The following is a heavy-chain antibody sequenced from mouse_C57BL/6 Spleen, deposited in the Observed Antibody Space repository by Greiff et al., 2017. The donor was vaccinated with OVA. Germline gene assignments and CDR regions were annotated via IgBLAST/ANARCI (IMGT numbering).Heavy chain of an antibody. CDR3: ARQEGSSYFDY. Sequence: EVQVVESGGGLVQPGGSLKLSCAASGFTFSDYYMYWVRQTPEKRLEWVAYISNGGGSTYYPDTVKGRFTISRDNAKNTLYLQMSRLKSEDTAMYYCARQEGSSYFDYWGQGTTLTVSS. J-gene: IGHJ2*01. D-gene: IGHD1-1*01. V-gene: IGHV5-12*01. CDR1: GFTFSDYY. CDR2: ISNGGGST.